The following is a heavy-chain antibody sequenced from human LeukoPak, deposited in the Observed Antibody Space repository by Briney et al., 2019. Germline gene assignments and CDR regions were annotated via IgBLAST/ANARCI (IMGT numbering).Heavy chain of an antibody. CDR2: INSDGSST. V-gene: IGHV3-74*01. CDR1: GFTFSSYW. CDR3: ARTVELLWFGELSQADFDY. Sequence: LGGSLRLSCAASGFTFSSYWMHWVRQAPGKGLVWVSRINSDGSSTTYADSVKGRFTISRDNAKNSLYLQMNSLRAEDTAVYYCARTVELLWFGELSQADFDYWGQGTLVTVSS. J-gene: IGHJ4*02. D-gene: IGHD3-10*01.